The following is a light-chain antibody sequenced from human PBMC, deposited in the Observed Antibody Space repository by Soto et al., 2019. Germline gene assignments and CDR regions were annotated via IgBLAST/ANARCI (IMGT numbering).Light chain of an antibody. CDR1: SSNIGGRA. V-gene: IGLV1-44*01. J-gene: IGLJ1*01. CDR2: SNN. Sequence: VLTQPPSSSGTPGQSVTISCSGSSSNIGGRAASWYQQLPGTAPKLLINSNNQRPSGVPDRFSGSKSGTSASLAISGLQSGDEADYYCAAWDDSLNIFVFGTGTKVTVL. CDR3: AAWDDSLNIFV.